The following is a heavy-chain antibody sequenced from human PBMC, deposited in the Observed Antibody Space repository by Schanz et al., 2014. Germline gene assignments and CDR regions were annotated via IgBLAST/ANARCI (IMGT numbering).Heavy chain of an antibody. CDR2: IKEDGSQK. J-gene: IGHJ4*02. CDR1: GFSFSVSW. V-gene: IGHV3-7*01. D-gene: IGHD6-19*01. Sequence: PLVEFGGGLVQPGGSLRLSCEASGFSFSVSWMNWVRQAPGKGLEWVATIKEDGSQKYYLDSVKGRFTISRDNSKNTLYLQMGSLRAEDMAVYYCARGRAVAGTGYFDYWGQGTLVTVSS. CDR3: ARGRAVAGTGYFDY.